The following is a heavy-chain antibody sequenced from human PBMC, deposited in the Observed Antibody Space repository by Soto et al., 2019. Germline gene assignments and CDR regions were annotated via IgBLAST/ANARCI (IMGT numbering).Heavy chain of an antibody. J-gene: IGHJ5*02. Sequence: QVQLVQSGAEVKKPGSSVKVSCKASGDTFSSSTLSWVRQAPGQGLEWMGRIIPILGVANYAQKFQGRITINADKSKSTVYMELSSLKSEDTAVYYCARVGYFDSWTLDPWGQGTLVTVSS. CDR2: IIPILGVA. CDR1: GDTFSSST. CDR3: ARVGYFDSWTLDP. D-gene: IGHD3-22*01. V-gene: IGHV1-69*02.